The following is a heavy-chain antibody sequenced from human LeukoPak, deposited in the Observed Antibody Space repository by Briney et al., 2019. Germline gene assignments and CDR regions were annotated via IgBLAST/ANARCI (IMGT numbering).Heavy chain of an antibody. V-gene: IGHV4-38-2*02. D-gene: IGHD1-1*01. J-gene: IGHJ4*02. CDR3: ARDSDIANFFI. CDR1: GYSISSIYY. CDR2: ISNSGTT. Sequence: SETLSLTCEVSGYSISSIYYWGWIRQSPGKGLEWIATISNSGTTYYNLSLKSRVTISVDTSKNQFSLKLTSVTAADTAVYFCARDSDIANFFIWGQGALVTVSS.